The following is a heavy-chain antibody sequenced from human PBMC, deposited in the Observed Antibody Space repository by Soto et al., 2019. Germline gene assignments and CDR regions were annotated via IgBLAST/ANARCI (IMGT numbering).Heavy chain of an antibody. CDR3: ARRDTSGFLRYFDN. Sequence: EASVKVSCKASGGTFSSYAFNWVRQAPGQGLEWMGGIIPIFATASNAQKFQGRVTITADESTSTAYMEVSSLRSEDTALYCCARRDTSGFLRYFDNWGQGXLVTVSS. D-gene: IGHD3-3*01. CDR1: GGTFSSYA. V-gene: IGHV1-69*13. J-gene: IGHJ4*02. CDR2: IIPIFATA.